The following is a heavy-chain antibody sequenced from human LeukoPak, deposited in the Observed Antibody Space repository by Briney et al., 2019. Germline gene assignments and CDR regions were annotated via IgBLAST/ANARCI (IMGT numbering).Heavy chain of an antibody. D-gene: IGHD6-13*01. CDR2: IYYSGST. J-gene: IGHJ4*02. CDR3: ASLAAAGSLIFDY. Sequence: SETLSLTCTVSGGSISSYYWSWIRQPPGKGLEWIGYIYYSGSTNYNPSLKSRVTISVDTSKNQFSLKLSSVTAADTAVYYCASLAAAGSLIFDYWGQGTLVTVSS. V-gene: IGHV4-59*01. CDR1: GGSISSYY.